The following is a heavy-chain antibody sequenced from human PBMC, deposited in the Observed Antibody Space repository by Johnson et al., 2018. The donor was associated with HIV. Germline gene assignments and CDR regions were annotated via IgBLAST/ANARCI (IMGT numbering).Heavy chain of an antibody. Sequence: EVQLVESGGGVVRPGGSLRLSCAASGFTFSNYDMHWVRQITGKRLEWVSGIDTAGNTFYAGSVKGRFTISTDNAKNSLYLQMNSLRPEDTAVYYCVRGGQWGATDAFDGWGQGTMVTVSS. D-gene: IGHD6-19*01. CDR2: IDTAGNT. J-gene: IGHJ3*01. CDR1: GFTFSNYD. CDR3: VRGGQWGATDAFDG. V-gene: IGHV3-13*01.